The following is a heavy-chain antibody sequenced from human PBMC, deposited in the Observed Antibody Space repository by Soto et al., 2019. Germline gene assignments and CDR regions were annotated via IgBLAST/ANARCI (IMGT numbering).Heavy chain of an antibody. V-gene: IGHV5-51*01. CDR2: IYPGDSDT. J-gene: IGHJ6*02. CDR1: GYTFTGYW. D-gene: IGHD6-13*01. CDR3: ARPSRENIAAAGYGLAV. Sequence: GESLKISCKGSGYTFTGYWIGWVRQMPGKGLEWMGIIYPGDSDTRYSPSFQGQVTISADKSISTAYLQWSSLKASDTAMYYCARPSRENIAAAGYGLAVPRPGTTVTVFS.